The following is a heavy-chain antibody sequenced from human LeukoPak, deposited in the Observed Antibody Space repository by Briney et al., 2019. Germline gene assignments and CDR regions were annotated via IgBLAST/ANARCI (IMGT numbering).Heavy chain of an antibody. CDR3: ARDYGRGLWVQWPQYYFDY. D-gene: IGHD6-19*01. V-gene: IGHV1-46*01. CDR2: INPSGGST. Sequence: GASVKVSCKASGYTFTSYYMHWVRQAPGQGLEWMGIINPSGGSTSYAQRFQGRVTMTRDTSTSTVYMELSSLRSEDTAVYYCARDYGRGLWVQWPQYYFDYWGQGTLVTVSS. J-gene: IGHJ4*02. CDR1: GYTFTSYY.